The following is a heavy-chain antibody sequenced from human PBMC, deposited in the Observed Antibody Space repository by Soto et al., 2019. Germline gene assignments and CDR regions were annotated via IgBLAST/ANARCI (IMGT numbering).Heavy chain of an antibody. CDR3: ARARYYDWCFDF. J-gene: IGHJ4*02. CDR1: GGSISSGCYS. CDR2: IYHSGST. V-gene: IGHV4-30-2*01. Sequence: SETLSLTFAVSGGSISSGCYSWSWIRQPPGKGLEWSGYIYHSGSTYYNPSLKSRVTISVDRSKNQFSLKLSSVTAADTAVYFCARARYYDWCFDFWGLGTPVTVSS. D-gene: IGHD3-9*01.